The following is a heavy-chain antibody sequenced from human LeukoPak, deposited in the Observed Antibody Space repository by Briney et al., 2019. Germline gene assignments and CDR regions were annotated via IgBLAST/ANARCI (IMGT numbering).Heavy chain of an antibody. Sequence: AETLSLTCTVSGGSIGIYYWSWIRQPPGKGLEWLGYIYNSGSTLYNPSLQSRVTISMDPSKNQFSLRLTSVTAADAAVYYCVRDRELGSWGQETLVTVSS. CDR3: VRDRELGS. J-gene: IGHJ4*02. D-gene: IGHD3-10*01. CDR2: IYNSGST. V-gene: IGHV4-59*01. CDR1: GGSIGIYY.